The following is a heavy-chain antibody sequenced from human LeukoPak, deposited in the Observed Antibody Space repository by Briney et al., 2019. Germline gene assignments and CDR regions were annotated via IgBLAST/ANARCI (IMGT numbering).Heavy chain of an antibody. J-gene: IGHJ5*02. V-gene: IGHV4-30-4*01. CDR3: ARELAGGFDP. CDR1: GGSISSGDYY. D-gene: IGHD3-16*01. CDR2: IYYSGST. Sequence: SETLSLTCTVSGGSISSGDYYWSWVRQPPGKGLEWIGYIYYSGSTYYNPSLKSRVTISVDTSKNQFSLKLSSVIAADTAVYYCARELAGGFDPWGQGTLVTVSS.